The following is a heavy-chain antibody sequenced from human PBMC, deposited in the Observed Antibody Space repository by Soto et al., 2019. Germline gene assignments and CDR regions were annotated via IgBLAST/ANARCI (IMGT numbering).Heavy chain of an antibody. CDR2: ISAYNGNI. D-gene: IGHD2-15*01. CDR3: ARDEPIVSAATRLDP. Sequence: QVQLIQSGPEVKKPGASVQVSCKASGYSFKSNGVTWVRQAPGQGLEWMGWISAYNGNIKYAQKLQGRVTLTTDTSTDTAYMELRSLTSDDTAIYYCARDEPIVSAATRLDPWGQGTLFTVSS. CDR1: GYSFKSNG. J-gene: IGHJ5*02. V-gene: IGHV1-18*01.